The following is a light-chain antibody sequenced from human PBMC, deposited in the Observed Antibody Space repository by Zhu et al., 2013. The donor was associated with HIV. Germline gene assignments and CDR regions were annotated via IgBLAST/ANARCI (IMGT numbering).Light chain of an antibody. CDR2: EGS. CDR3: CSYAGSSTYV. V-gene: IGLV2-23*01. Sequence: QSALTQPASVSGSPGQSITISCTGTSSDVGSYNLVSWYQQHPGKAPKLMIYEGSKRPSGVSNRFSGSKSGNTASLTISGLQAEDEADYYCCSYAGSSTYVFGSVTKVTVL. CDR1: SSDVGSYNL. J-gene: IGLJ1*01.